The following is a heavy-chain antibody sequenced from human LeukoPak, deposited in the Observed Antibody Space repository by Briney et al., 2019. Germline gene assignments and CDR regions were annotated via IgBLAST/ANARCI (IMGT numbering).Heavy chain of an antibody. CDR1: GFTFSSFP. J-gene: IGHJ2*01. CDR2: ISADGSYK. D-gene: IGHD3-16*01. CDR3: ARSLIPGRWYFDL. V-gene: IGHV3-30*04. Sequence: GGSLRLSCAVSGFTFSSFPFHWVRQAPGKGLEWVAAISADGSYKYHGDSVKGRFTISRDNPMDTLYLQMNGLRPDDTAVYYCARSLIPGRWYFDLWGRGTLVTVSS.